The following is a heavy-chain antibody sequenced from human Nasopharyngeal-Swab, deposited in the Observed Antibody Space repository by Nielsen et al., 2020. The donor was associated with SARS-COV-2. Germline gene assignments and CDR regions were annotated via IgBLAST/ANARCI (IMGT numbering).Heavy chain of an antibody. D-gene: IGHD6-19*01. CDR2: IYSGGST. Sequence: GESPKIPRAASGFTVSSNYMSRVRQAPGKGLEWVSVIYSGGSTYYADSVKGRFTISKHNSKNTLYLQMNSLRAEDTTVYYCARAERFWYSSGGGMDVWGQGTTVTVSS. CDR3: ARAERFWYSSGGGMDV. CDR1: GFTVSSNY. J-gene: IGHJ6*02. V-gene: IGHV3-53*04.